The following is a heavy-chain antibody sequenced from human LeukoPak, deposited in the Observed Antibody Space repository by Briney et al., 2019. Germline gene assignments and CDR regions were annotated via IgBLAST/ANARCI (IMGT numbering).Heavy chain of an antibody. V-gene: IGHV3-33*01. J-gene: IGHJ4*02. D-gene: IGHD1-1*01. Sequence: PGGSLRPSCAASGFPFSNYGLHWVRQAPGKGLEWLAVMWFDGSQKYYADSVKGRFTISRDNAKNSLYLQMNSLRAEDTAVYYCARSAAGTYYWGQGTLVTVSS. CDR2: MWFDGSQK. CDR1: GFPFSNYG. CDR3: ARSAAGTYY.